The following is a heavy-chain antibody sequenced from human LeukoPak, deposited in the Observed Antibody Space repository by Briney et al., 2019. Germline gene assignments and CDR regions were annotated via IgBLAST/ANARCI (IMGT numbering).Heavy chain of an antibody. J-gene: IGHJ5*02. V-gene: IGHV1-2*02. CDR3: APDRVTGTTTGHYANWCDP. CDR2: INPNSGGT. D-gene: IGHD1-20*01. Sequence: ASVKVSFKASGYTFTVYYMRLVRQAPGQGLEWMGWINPNSGGTNYAQKFQGRVTMTRDTSISTAYMELSRLRSDDTAVYYCAPDRVTGTTTGHYANWCDPWGQDPLVTVSS. CDR1: GYTFTVYY.